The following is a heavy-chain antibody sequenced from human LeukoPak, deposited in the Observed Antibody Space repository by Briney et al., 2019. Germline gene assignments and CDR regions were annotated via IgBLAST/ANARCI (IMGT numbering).Heavy chain of an antibody. J-gene: IGHJ4*02. CDR1: GASISDSYDY. CDR3: ARGGGIAAAGNRY. V-gene: IGHV4-39*07. CDR2: IYYSGNT. D-gene: IGHD6-13*01. Sequence: SETLSLTCTVSGASISDSYDYWAWIRQPPGKGLEWIGSIYYSGNTYYNSSLKSRVTVSVDTSKNQFSLKLSSVTAADTAVYYCARGGGIAAAGNRYWGQGTLVTVSS.